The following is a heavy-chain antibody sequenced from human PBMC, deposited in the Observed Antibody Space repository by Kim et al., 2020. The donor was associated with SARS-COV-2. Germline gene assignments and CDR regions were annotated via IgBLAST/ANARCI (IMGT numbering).Heavy chain of an antibody. J-gene: IGHJ4*02. CDR2: GTVK. V-gene: IGHV3-7*01. D-gene: IGHD3-10*01. Sequence: GTVKTYADSVKGRFTISRDNAKNSLYLQMNNLRVDDTALYYCLGSATYAYWGLGTLVTVSS. CDR3: LGSATYAY.